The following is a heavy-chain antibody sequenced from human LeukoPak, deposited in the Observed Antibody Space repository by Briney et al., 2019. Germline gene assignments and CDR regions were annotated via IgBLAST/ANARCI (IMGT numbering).Heavy chain of an antibody. Sequence: PGGSLRLSCAASGFTFSSYSMNWVRQAPGKGLEWVSSISSSSSYIYYADSVKDRFTISRDNAKNSLYLQMNSLRAEDTAVYYCARGSPNMIVVVITPIWGQGTLVTVSS. CDR3: ARGSPNMIVVVITPI. J-gene: IGHJ4*02. CDR1: GFTFSSYS. CDR2: ISSSSSYI. V-gene: IGHV3-21*01. D-gene: IGHD3-22*01.